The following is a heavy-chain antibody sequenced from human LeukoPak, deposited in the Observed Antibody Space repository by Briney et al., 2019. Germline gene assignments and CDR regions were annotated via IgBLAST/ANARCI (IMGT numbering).Heavy chain of an antibody. CDR1: GYSISNGHY. CDR2: INHSGST. CDR3: ARGARYPEGAFDI. D-gene: IGHD1-14*01. Sequence: SETLSLTCTVSGYSISNGHYWSWIRQPPGKGLEWIGEINHSGSTNYNPSLKSRVTISVDTSKNQFSLKLSSVTAADTAVYYCARGARYPEGAFDIWGQGTMVTVSS. V-gene: IGHV4-34*01. J-gene: IGHJ3*02.